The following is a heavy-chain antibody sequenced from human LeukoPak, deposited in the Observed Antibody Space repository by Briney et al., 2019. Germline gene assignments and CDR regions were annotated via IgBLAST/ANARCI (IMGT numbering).Heavy chain of an antibody. D-gene: IGHD5-12*01. Sequence: ASVKVSCKASGYNFTSYGISWVRQAPGQGLEWMGWINAYNGNTNYAQKLQGRVTLTTVTSTSTAYMEMRSLRSDDRAVYYCARDDIVATITYDYWGQGTLVTVSS. CDR3: ARDDIVATITYDY. J-gene: IGHJ4*02. V-gene: IGHV1-18*01. CDR1: GYNFTSYG. CDR2: INAYNGNT.